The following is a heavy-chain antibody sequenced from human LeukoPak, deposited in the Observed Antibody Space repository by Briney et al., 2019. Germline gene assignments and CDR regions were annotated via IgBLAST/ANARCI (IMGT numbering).Heavy chain of an antibody. J-gene: IGHJ4*02. D-gene: IGHD3-22*01. CDR2: IRSSNSYT. V-gene: IGHV3-11*05. CDR1: GFTFSDYY. CDR3: ARDDRDYSRGYPAPDY. Sequence: GGSLRLSCAASGFTFSDYYMSWIRQAPGKGLEWLSYIRSSNSYTNYADSVKGRFTISRDNAKHSLYPQMNSLRVEDTAVYYCARDDRDYSRGYPAPDYWGQGTLVTVSS.